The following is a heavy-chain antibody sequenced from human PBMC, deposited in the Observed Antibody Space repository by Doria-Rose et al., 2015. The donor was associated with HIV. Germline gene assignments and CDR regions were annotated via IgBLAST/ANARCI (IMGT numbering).Heavy chain of an antibody. CDR3: ARIKSSRWYHKYYFDF. CDR1: GVSLSSPGMG. V-gene: IGHV2-26*01. D-gene: IGHD6-13*01. Sequence: QVTLKESGPVLVKPTETLTLTCTVSGVSLSSPGMGVSWIRQPPGKALEWLVNIFSDDERSYKTSLKSRLTISRGNSKSQVVLTMTDMDPVDTATYYCARIKSSRWYHKYYFDFWGQGTLVIVSA. CDR2: IFSDDER. J-gene: IGHJ4*02.